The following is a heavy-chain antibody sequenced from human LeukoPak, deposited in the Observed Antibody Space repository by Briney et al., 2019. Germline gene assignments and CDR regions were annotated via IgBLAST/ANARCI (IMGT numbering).Heavy chain of an antibody. D-gene: IGHD6-13*01. CDR3: ARSGVFTGYDAFDI. V-gene: IGHV4-59*08. J-gene: IGHJ3*02. CDR2: IYYRGST. CDR1: GGSSNISY. Sequence: SETLSLTCTVSGGSSNISYWSWLRQPPGKGLEWIGYIYYRGSTNYNPSLKSRVTISVDTSKNQYSLKLSSVTAADTAVYYCARSGVFTGYDAFDIWGQGTRVTVSS.